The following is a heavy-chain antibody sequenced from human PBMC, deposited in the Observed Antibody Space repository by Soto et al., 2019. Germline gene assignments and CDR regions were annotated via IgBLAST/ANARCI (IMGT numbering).Heavy chain of an antibody. D-gene: IGHD3-3*01. CDR1: GFTFGTYS. Sequence: GGSLRLSCAGSGFTFGTYSMNWVRQAAGKGLEWIAYISYDSDTIQYADSVKGRFAISRDNAKNSLYLQMNSLRDEDTAVYYCARLYYDYVWGQGTTVTVSS. V-gene: IGHV3-48*02. J-gene: IGHJ6*02. CDR2: ISYDSDTI. CDR3: ARLYYDYV.